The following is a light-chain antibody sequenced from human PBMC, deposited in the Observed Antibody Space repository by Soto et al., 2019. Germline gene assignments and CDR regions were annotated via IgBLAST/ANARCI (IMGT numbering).Light chain of an antibody. CDR2: ESS. Sequence: IVMTESPAPMSLSPGARATLPCRASQNVANYLDWYQQKPGQAPRLLIYESSNRATGIAARFSGSGSGTDFTLTISSLEPEDFAVYYCQQRSKWPQTFGQGTKVDVK. V-gene: IGKV3-11*01. J-gene: IGKJ1*01. CDR3: QQRSKWPQT. CDR1: QNVANY.